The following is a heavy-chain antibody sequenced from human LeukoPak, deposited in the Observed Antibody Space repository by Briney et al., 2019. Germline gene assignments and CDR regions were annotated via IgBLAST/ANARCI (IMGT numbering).Heavy chain of an antibody. J-gene: IGHJ4*02. D-gene: IGHD2-15*01. Sequence: ASVKVSCKASGYTFTGYYMHWVRQAPGQGLEWMGWINPNSGGTNYAQKFRGRVTMTRDTSISTAYMELSRLRSDDTAVYYCARDQYCSGGSCSNFDYWGQGTLVTVSS. CDR2: INPNSGGT. V-gene: IGHV1-2*02. CDR3: ARDQYCSGGSCSNFDY. CDR1: GYTFTGYY.